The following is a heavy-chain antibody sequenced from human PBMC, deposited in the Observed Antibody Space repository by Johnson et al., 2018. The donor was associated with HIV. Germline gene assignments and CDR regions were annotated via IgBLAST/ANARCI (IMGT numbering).Heavy chain of an antibody. J-gene: IGHJ3*02. D-gene: IGHD6-6*01. CDR3: ARDGYSSSSFGAFDI. CDR2: ISGSGGST. CDR1: GFTISTFW. Sequence: MLLVESGGALVQPGGSLRLSCEVSGFTISTFWMHWVRQVPGKGLEWVSAISGSGGSTYYADSVKGRFTISRDNSKNTLDLQMNSLRAEDPAVYYRARDGYSSSSFGAFDIWGQGTMVTVSS. V-gene: IGHV3-23*04.